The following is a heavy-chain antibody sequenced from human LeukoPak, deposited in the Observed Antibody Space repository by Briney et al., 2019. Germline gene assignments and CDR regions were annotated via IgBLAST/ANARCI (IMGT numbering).Heavy chain of an antibody. J-gene: IGHJ4*02. V-gene: IGHV3-23*01. CDR2: ISGSGGST. CDR3: AKDLPRGEGAGGYDPDPPWYFDY. CDR1: GFTVSGTY. Sequence: GGSLRLSCAASGFTVSGTYMTWVRQTPGKGLEWVSAISGSGGSTYYADSVKGRFTISRDNSKNTLYLQMNSLRAEDTAVYYCAKDLPRGEGAGGYDPDPPWYFDYWGQGTLVTVSS. D-gene: IGHD5-12*01.